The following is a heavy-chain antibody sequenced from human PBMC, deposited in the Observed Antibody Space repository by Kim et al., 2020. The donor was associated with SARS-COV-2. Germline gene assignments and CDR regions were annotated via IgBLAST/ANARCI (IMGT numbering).Heavy chain of an antibody. D-gene: IGHD6-19*01. V-gene: IGHV3-30*07. CDR3: ARDKGIAVAGTLYYFDY. J-gene: IGHJ4*02. Sequence: VKGRVTISRDNSKNTLYLKMNSLRAEDTAVYYGARDKGIAVAGTLYYFDYWGQGTLVTVSS.